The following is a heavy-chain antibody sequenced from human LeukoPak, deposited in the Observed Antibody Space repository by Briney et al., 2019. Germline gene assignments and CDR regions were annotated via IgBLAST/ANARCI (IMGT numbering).Heavy chain of an antibody. CDR2: ISGNGGST. V-gene: IGHV3-23*01. Sequence: GGSLRLSCAASGFTFSDYVMTWVRQAPERGLEWVSSISGNGGSTYYADPIKGRYTISRDNSKNTLYLQMNSLRAEDTAVYYCAKYWGSGTPFDPWGQGTLVTVSS. J-gene: IGHJ5*02. D-gene: IGHD6-25*01. CDR3: AKYWGSGTPFDP. CDR1: GFTFSDYV.